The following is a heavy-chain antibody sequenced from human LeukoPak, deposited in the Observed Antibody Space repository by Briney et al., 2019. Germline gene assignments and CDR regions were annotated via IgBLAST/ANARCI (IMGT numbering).Heavy chain of an antibody. J-gene: IGHJ5*02. V-gene: IGHV1-2*02. Sequence: ASVKVSCKASGYTFTGYYMHWVRQAPGQGLEWMGWINPNSGGTNYAQKFQGRVTMTRDTSISTAYMELSSLISDDTAVYYCARELGYSSSYYGWFDPWGQGTLVIVSS. D-gene: IGHD6-13*01. CDR3: ARELGYSSSYYGWFDP. CDR2: INPNSGGT. CDR1: GYTFTGYY.